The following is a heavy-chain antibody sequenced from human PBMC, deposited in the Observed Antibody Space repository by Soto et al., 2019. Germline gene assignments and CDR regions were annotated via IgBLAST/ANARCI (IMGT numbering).Heavy chain of an antibody. CDR2: IYYSGST. Sequence: SETLSLTCIVSGGSITTTNYYWSWVRQPPGKGLEWIANIYYSGSTYYSPSLRSRVTVSVDTSKNQFSLTLSSVTAADTAMYYCASLQVPGNFDYWGQGALVTVSS. CDR3: ASLQVPGNFDY. CDR1: GGSITTTNYY. D-gene: IGHD6-13*01. J-gene: IGHJ4*02. V-gene: IGHV4-39*01.